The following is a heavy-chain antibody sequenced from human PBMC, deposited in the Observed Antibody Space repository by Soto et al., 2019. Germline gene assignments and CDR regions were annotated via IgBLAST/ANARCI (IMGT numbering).Heavy chain of an antibody. V-gene: IGHV1-69*13. Sequence: GASVKVSCKASGGTFSSYAISWVRQAPGQGLEWMGGIIPIFGTANYAQKFQGRVTITADESTSAAYMELSSLRSEDTAVYYCARGGYSYGYGGERWFDPWGQGTLVTV. J-gene: IGHJ5*02. D-gene: IGHD5-18*01. CDR3: ARGGYSYGYGGERWFDP. CDR2: IIPIFGTA. CDR1: GGTFSSYA.